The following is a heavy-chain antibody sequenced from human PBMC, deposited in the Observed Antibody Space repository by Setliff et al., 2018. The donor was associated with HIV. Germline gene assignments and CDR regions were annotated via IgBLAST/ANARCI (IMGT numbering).Heavy chain of an antibody. V-gene: IGHV4-59*11. J-gene: IGHJ4*02. CDR3: AREIYGGNSRPFDY. D-gene: IGHD4-17*01. CDR2: IDYSGST. CDR1: GGSISSHY. Sequence: SETLSLTCTVSGGSISSHYWTWIRQPPGRGLEWIGYIDYSGSTNQNPSLKSRVTMSVGTSKNQFSLKLSSVTAADTAVYYCAREIYGGNSRPFDYWGQGTLVTVSS.